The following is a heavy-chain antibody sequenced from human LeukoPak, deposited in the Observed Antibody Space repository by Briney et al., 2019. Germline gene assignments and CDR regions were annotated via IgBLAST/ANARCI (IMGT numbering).Heavy chain of an antibody. D-gene: IGHD2/OR15-2a*01. Sequence: PSETLSLTCSVSGDSISSYYWSWTRQPAGKGLEWIGRIYTSGSTNYNPSLKSRVTMSVDTSKNQISLKLTSVTAADTAVYYCARDRISAVVDAFDIWGQGTMVSVSS. CDR2: IYTSGST. CDR3: ARDRISAVVDAFDI. J-gene: IGHJ3*02. V-gene: IGHV4-4*07. CDR1: GDSISSYY.